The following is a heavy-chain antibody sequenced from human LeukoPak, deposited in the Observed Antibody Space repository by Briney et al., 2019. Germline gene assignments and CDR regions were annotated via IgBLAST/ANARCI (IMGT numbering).Heavy chain of an antibody. CDR3: ARDSGSYYQSAEYFQH. J-gene: IGHJ1*01. D-gene: IGHD1-26*01. CDR2: ISSSSSTI. CDR1: GFTFSSYS. V-gene: IGHV3-48*01. Sequence: PGGSLRLSCAASGFTFSSYSMNWVRQAPGKGLEWVSYISSSSSTIYYADSVKGRFTISRDNAKNSLYLQMNSLRAEDTAVYYCARDSGSYYQSAEYFQHWGQGTLVTVSS.